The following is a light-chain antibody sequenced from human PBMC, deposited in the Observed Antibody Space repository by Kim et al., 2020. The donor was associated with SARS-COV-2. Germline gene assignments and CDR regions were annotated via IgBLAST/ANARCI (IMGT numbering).Light chain of an antibody. CDR1: KLGDKY. CDR3: QVWDSSLWV. CDR2: QDR. J-gene: IGLJ3*02. V-gene: IGLV3-1*01. Sequence: SVSPGQTASITCTGDKLGDKYACWYQQKPGQSPVLVIYQDRKRPSGIPERFSGSNSRNTATLSISGTQAMDEADYYCQVWDSSLWVFGGGTQLTV.